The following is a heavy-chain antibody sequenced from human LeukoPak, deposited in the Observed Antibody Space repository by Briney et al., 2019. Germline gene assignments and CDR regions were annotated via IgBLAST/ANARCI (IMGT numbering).Heavy chain of an antibody. CDR1: GFIFSTYA. CDR3: TRDSARRDGYNFDY. CDR2: ISYDGSIK. Sequence: GGSLRLSCAASGFIFSTYAMHWVRQAPGKGLEWVALISYDGSIKYYADSVKGRFTISRDNSKNTVYLQMNSLRIEDTAVYYCTRDSARRDGYNFDYWGQGTLVTVSS. D-gene: IGHD5-24*01. V-gene: IGHV3-30*04. J-gene: IGHJ4*02.